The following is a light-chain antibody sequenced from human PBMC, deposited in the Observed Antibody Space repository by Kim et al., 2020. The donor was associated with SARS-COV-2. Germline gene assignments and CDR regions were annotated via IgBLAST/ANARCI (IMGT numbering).Light chain of an antibody. V-gene: IGKV3-15*01. J-gene: IGKJ5*01. CDR3: QQYNNWPPIT. Sequence: EVVMTQSPATLSVSPGERATLSCTASQSVRSDLAWYQQKPGQGPRLLIYGASTRAPGIPARFSGSGSGTEFTLTISSLQSEDFAVYYCQQYNNWPPITVGQGTRLEIK. CDR1: QSVRSD. CDR2: GAS.